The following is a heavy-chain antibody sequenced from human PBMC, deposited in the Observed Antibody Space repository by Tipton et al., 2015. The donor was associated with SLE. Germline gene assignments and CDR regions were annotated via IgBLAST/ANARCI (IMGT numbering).Heavy chain of an antibody. D-gene: IGHD3-10*01. CDR3: ARDGATYYYGSYMDS. CDR1: GFIFSSYW. CDR2: ISDKGDST. Sequence: SLRLSCEASGFIFSSYWMSWVRQAPGKGLEWLSAISDKGDSTYYADSVKGRFTISRDNSKNTLYLQMYSLRVEDTAVYYCARDGATYYYGSYMDSWGQGTLVTVSS. V-gene: IGHV3-23*01. J-gene: IGHJ4*02.